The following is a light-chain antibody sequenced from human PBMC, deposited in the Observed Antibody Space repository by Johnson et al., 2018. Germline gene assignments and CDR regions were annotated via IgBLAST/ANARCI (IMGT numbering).Light chain of an antibody. CDR1: SSNIGNHY. CDR3: GKWESRLIAGNV. CDR2: ENN. J-gene: IGLJ1*01. V-gene: IGLV1-51*02. Sequence: QSVLTQPPSVSAAPGQKVTISCSGSSSNIGNHYVSWYQQLQGTSPKLLYYENNTRPSGFPDPFTGSKYGPSATMGLTGFQTGDEADYYCGKWESRLIAGNVFGTGTKVPFL.